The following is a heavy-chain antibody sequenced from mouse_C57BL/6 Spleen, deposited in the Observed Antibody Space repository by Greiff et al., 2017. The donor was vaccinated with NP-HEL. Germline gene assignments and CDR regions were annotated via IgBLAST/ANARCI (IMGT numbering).Heavy chain of an antibody. D-gene: IGHD6-1*01. CDR2: ISYDGSN. CDR1: GYSITSGYY. V-gene: IGHV3-6*01. CDR3: ARGVLCWYFDV. J-gene: IGHJ1*03. Sequence: EVQLQESGPGLVKPSQSLSLTCSVSGYSITSGYYWYWIRQFPGNKLEWMGYISYDGSNNYNPSLKNRITITRDTSTNQSFLKLNAVTTEDTATYYCARGVLCWYFDVWGTGTTVTVSS.